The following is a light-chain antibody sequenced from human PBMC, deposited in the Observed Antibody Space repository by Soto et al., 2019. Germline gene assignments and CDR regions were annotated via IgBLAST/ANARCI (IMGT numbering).Light chain of an antibody. V-gene: IGKV1-5*03. CDR2: KAS. J-gene: IGKJ1*01. CDR1: QTISSW. Sequence: QLTQSPSTLYGSLGDRVTITCLASQTISSWLAWYQQKQGKVPKLLIYKASTLKSGVPSRFSGSGSGTELTITISSLQPDDFETYYCQHYNSYSEAFGQGTKVDIK. CDR3: QHYNSYSEA.